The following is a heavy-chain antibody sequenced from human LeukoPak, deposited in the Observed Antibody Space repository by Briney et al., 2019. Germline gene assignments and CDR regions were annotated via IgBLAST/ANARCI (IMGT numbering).Heavy chain of an antibody. V-gene: IGHV1-8*01. CDR2: MNPNSGNT. D-gene: IGHD3-10*01. CDR3: ARASLWFGELPTHYYYGMDV. J-gene: IGHJ6*02. Sequence: ASVKVSCKASGYTFTSYDINWVRQATGQGLEWMGWMNPNSGNTGYAQKFQGRVTMTRNTSISTAYMELSSLRSEDTAVYYCARASLWFGELPTHYYYGMDVWGQGTTVTVSS. CDR1: GYTFTSYD.